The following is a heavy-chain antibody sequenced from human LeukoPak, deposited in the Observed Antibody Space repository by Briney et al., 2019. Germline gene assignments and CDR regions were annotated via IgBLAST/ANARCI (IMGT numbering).Heavy chain of an antibody. CDR1: GGSISSSSYY. Sequence: PSETLSLTCTVSGGSISSSSYYWGWIRQPPGKGLEWIGSIYYSGSTNYNPSLKSRVTISVDTSKNQFSLKLSSVTAADTAVYYCARDFGYSSGLDYWGQGTLVTVSS. V-gene: IGHV4-39*07. D-gene: IGHD6-19*01. CDR3: ARDFGYSSGLDY. J-gene: IGHJ4*02. CDR2: IYYSGST.